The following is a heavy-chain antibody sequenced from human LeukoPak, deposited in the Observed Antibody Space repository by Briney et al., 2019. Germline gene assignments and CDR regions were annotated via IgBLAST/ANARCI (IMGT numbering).Heavy chain of an antibody. D-gene: IGHD6-19*01. V-gene: IGHV3-30-3*01. J-gene: IGHJ4*02. Sequence: GGSLRPSCAASGFTFSSYAMHWVRQAPGKGLEWVAVISYDGSNKYYADSVKGRFTISRDNSKNTLYLQMNSLRAEDTAVYYCARSMGEQWLVSDYWGQGTLVTVSS. CDR2: ISYDGSNK. CDR3: ARSMGEQWLVSDY. CDR1: GFTFSSYA.